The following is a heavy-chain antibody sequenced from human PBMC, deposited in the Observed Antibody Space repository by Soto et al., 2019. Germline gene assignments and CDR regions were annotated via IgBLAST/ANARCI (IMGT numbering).Heavy chain of an antibody. CDR1: GFTFDAYA. V-gene: IGHV3-43D*04. CDR3: AREAPRFCSSSSCSTGFGP. CDR2: ISWDGSTT. Sequence: VESGGVAVQPEGSLRLSCAASGFTFDAYAMHWVRQAPGKGLEWVSLISWDGSTTFYADSVKGRFTVSRDNRKISLYLKMNRLRIEDTALYYCAREAPRFCSSSSCSTGFGPWGQGPMVTFPS. D-gene: IGHD2-15*01. J-gene: IGHJ5*02.